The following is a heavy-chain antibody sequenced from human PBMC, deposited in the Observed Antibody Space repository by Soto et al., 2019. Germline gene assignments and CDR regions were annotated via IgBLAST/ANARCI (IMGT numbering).Heavy chain of an antibody. J-gene: IGHJ3*02. D-gene: IGHD3-22*01. CDR1: GGSISSSNW. CDR2: IYHSGST. Sequence: QVQLQESGPGLVKPSGTLSLTCAVSGGSISSSNWWSWVRQPPGKGLEWIGEIYHSGSTNYNPSLRSRVTISVDMSKNQFSLKLSSVTAADTAVYYCARDRGTMIVVGAFDIWGQGTMVTVSS. CDR3: ARDRGTMIVVGAFDI. V-gene: IGHV4-4*02.